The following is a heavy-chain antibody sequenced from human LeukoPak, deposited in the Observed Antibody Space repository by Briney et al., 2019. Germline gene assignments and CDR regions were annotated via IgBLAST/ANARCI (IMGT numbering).Heavy chain of an antibody. V-gene: IGHV3-66*02. CDR2: ISGSDGST. J-gene: IGHJ4*02. Sequence: GGSLRLSCAASGFTVSSNYMSWVRQAPGKGLEWVSGISGSDGSTYYADSVKGRFTISRDNSKNTLYLQMNSLRAEDTAVYYCARGVRIAVAGYIDYWGQGTLVTVSS. CDR1: GFTVSSNY. D-gene: IGHD6-19*01. CDR3: ARGVRIAVAGYIDY.